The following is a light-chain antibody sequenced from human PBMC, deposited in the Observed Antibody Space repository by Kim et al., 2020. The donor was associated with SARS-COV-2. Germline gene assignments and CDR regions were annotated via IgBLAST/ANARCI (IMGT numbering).Light chain of an antibody. CDR1: QSVNSN. Sequence: EVVMTQSPATLSVSPGERATLSCRASQSVNSNLAWYQQQPGQAPRLLIYGASTRATDIPARFSGSGSGTEFTLIISSLQSEDIAVYYCQKYDNWPPYTFGQGTKLEI. V-gene: IGKV3-15*01. J-gene: IGKJ2*01. CDR2: GAS. CDR3: QKYDNWPPYT.